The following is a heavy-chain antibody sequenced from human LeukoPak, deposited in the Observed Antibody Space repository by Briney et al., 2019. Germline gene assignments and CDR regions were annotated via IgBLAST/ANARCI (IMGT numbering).Heavy chain of an antibody. CDR1: EFSVGSNY. D-gene: IGHD1-1*01. CDR2: ISGSGDDT. V-gene: IGHV3-11*06. J-gene: IGHJ4*02. CDR3: ARDPRTVRI. Sequence: GGSLRLSCAASEFSVGSNYMTWVRQAPGKGLEWLSYISGSGDDTNYADSVRGRFTISRDNAKNSLYLQMNSLRVEDTAVYYCARDPRTVRIWGQGTLVTVSS.